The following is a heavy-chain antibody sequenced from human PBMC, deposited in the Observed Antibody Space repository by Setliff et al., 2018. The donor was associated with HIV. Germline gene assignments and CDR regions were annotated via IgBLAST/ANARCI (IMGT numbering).Heavy chain of an antibody. J-gene: IGHJ5*02. CDR3: ARGRTQWPNYNYFDP. CDR2: IYYSGST. V-gene: IGHV4-59*08. CDR1: GGSISSFY. Sequence: SETLSLTCTVSGGSISSFYWTWIRQPPGKGLEWIGYIYYSGSTNYNPSLKSRLTISVDTSKSQFSLKLSSLTAADTAVYYCARGRTQWPNYNYFDPWGLGTLVTVSS. D-gene: IGHD6-19*01.